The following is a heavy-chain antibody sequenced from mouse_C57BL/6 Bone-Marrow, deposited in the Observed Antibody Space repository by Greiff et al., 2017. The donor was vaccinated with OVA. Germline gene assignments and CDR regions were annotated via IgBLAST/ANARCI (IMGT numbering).Heavy chain of an antibody. CDR3: ARWLQDY. J-gene: IGHJ2*01. CDR1: GYTFTSYW. V-gene: IGHV1-59*01. Sequence: QVQLQQPGAELVRPGTSVKLSCKASGYTFTSYWMHWVKQRPGQGLEWIGVIDPSDSYTNYNQKFKGKATLTVDTSSSTAYMQLSSLTSEDSAVYYCARWLQDYWGQGTTLTVSS. CDR2: IDPSDSYT. D-gene: IGHD2-2*01.